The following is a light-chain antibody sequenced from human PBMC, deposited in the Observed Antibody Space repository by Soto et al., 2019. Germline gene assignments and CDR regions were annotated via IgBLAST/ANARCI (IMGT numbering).Light chain of an antibody. V-gene: IGKV3-15*01. CDR1: QSVGTN. Sequence: EIVMTQSTGTLSVSPGERATLSCRASQSVGTNLAWYQQKPGQAPRLLIYGASTRATDIPARFSASGSGTEFTLTITSLQSEDFVVYYCQQYDNWPPPITFGQGTRLEIK. CDR3: QQYDNWPPPIT. J-gene: IGKJ5*01. CDR2: GAS.